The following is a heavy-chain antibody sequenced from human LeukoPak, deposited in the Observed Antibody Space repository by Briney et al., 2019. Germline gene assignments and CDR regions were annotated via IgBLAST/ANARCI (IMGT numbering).Heavy chain of an antibody. Sequence: GGSLRLSCAASGFTFSGSAMHWVRQASGKGLEWVGRIRSKANSYATAYAASVKGRFTISRDNAKNALYLQMNSLRAEDTAVYYCARFSEFGELSGYWGQGTLVTVSS. D-gene: IGHD3-10*01. CDR3: ARFSEFGELSGY. CDR1: GFTFSGSA. V-gene: IGHV3-73*01. CDR2: IRSKANSYAT. J-gene: IGHJ4*02.